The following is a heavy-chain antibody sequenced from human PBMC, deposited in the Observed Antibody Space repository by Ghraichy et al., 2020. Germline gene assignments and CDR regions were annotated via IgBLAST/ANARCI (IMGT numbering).Heavy chain of an antibody. CDR2: ISGSGGST. CDR3: ANSATVQYYYYGMDV. Sequence: GGSLRLSCAASGFTFSSYAMSWVRQAPGKGLEWVSAISGSGGSTYYADSVKGRFTISRDNSKNTLYLQMNSLRAEDTAVYYCANSATVQYYYYGMDVWGQGTTVTVSS. V-gene: IGHV3-23*01. D-gene: IGHD4-11*01. J-gene: IGHJ6*02. CDR1: GFTFSSYA.